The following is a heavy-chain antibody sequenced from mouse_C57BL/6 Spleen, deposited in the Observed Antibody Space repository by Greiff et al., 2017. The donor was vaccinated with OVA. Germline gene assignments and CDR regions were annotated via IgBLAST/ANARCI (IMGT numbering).Heavy chain of an antibody. CDR2: INPSTGGT. CDR1: GYSFTGYY. CDR3: ARRLPMDY. J-gene: IGHJ4*01. Sequence: VQLQQSGPELVKPGASVKISCKASGYSFTGYYMNWVKQSPEKSLEWIGEINPSTGGTTYNQKFKAKATLTVDKSSSTAYMQLKSLTSEDSAVYYCARRLPMDYWGQGTSVTVSS. V-gene: IGHV1-42*01.